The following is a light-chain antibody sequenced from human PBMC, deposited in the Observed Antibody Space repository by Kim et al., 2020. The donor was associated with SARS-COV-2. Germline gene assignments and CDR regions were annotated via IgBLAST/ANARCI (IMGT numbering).Light chain of an antibody. CDR1: SSNIGNNY. J-gene: IGLJ2*01. Sequence: QSVLTQPPSVSAAPGQRVTISCSGSSSNIGNNYVSWYQQLPGTAPKVLIHDNNKRPSGIPDRFSGSKSGTSATLGITGLQTGDEADYYCGTWDSSLSAVVFGGGTRLTVL. CDR2: DNN. V-gene: IGLV1-51*01. CDR3: GTWDSSLSAVV.